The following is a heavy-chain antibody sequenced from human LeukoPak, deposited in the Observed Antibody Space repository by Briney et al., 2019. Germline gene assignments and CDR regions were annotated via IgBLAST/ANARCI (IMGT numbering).Heavy chain of an antibody. CDR2: ITSRGGTT. J-gene: IGHJ4*02. V-gene: IGHV3-23*01. CDR3: ANTEWELDY. D-gene: IGHD1-26*01. Sequence: GGSLRLSCAASGFTFGSYTMSWVRQAPGKGLEWVSSITSRGGTTYSADSVKGRFTISRDNSKNTLYLQMNSLRAEDTAIYYCANTEWELDYWGQGTLVTVSS. CDR1: GFTFGSYT.